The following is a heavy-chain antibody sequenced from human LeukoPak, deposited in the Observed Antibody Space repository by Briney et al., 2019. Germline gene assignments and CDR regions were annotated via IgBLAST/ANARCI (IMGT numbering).Heavy chain of an antibody. CDR1: GYSFTNYW. D-gene: IGHD3-10*01. Sequence: GESLKISCKGSGYSFTNYWIGWVRQMPGKGLEWMGIIYPGDSDTRYSLSFQGQVTISADKSISTAYLQWSSLKASDTAMYYCATRYYYDSGSYSSFDYWGQGTLVTVSS. CDR3: ATRYYYDSGSYSSFDY. J-gene: IGHJ4*02. CDR2: IYPGDSDT. V-gene: IGHV5-51*01.